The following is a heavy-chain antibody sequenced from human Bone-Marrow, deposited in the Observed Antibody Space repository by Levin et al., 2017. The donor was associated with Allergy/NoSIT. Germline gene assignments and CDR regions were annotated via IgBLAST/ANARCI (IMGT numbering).Heavy chain of an antibody. V-gene: IGHV4-39*07. CDR3: ARFTGDFRVPDY. D-gene: IGHD7-27*01. CDR1: GYSISSTNYY. J-gene: IGHJ4*02. Sequence: SETLSLTCTVSGYSISSTNYYWGWIRQPPGKGLEWIGSIFFNGITFYSASLKSRVTISVDTSKNQISLTLSSVTAAATAVYYCARFTGDFRVPDYWGQGTLVTVSS. CDR2: IFFNGIT.